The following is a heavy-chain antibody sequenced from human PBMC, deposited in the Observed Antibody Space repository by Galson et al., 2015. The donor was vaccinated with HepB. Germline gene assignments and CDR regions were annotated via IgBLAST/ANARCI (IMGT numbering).Heavy chain of an antibody. D-gene: IGHD2-2*01. Sequence: VKVSCKASGGTFSSYAISWVRQAPGQGLEWMGGIIPIFGTANYAQKFQGRVTITADESTSTAYMELSSLRSEDTAVYYCARDVVVPAAMGSSLDYWGQGTLVTVSS. J-gene: IGHJ4*02. CDR3: ARDVVVPAAMGSSLDY. V-gene: IGHV1-69*01. CDR2: IIPIFGTA. CDR1: GGTFSSYA.